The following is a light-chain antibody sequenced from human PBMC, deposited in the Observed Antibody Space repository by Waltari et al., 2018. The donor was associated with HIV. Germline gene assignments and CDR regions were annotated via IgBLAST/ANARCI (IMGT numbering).Light chain of an antibody. Sequence: QSVLTQPPSVSGAPGQRVTIPRTGNSSNNRAGYDVHRHQHLPGTAPKLLIYGDRNRPSGVPDRFSASRSDTSASLAITVLQAEDEADYYCQSYDRSLSGSFVFGTGTKVTVL. CDR1: SSNNRAGYD. CDR2: GDR. V-gene: IGLV1-40*01. J-gene: IGLJ1*01. CDR3: QSYDRSLSGSFV.